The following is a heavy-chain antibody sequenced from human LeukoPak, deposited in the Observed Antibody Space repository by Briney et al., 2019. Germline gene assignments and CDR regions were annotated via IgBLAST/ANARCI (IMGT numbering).Heavy chain of an antibody. CDR1: GFTVTHYA. CDR2: VDANGRTT. V-gene: IGHV3-64D*06. D-gene: IGHD5-24*01. J-gene: IGHJ5*02. Sequence: GGSLRLSCSASGFTVTHYAMHWVRQAPGKGLAYVSAVDANGRTTYYADSVKGRFTIFRDDSKNTRYLHMSSLRPEDTAIYYCYCRDDLPAWGQGTLVAISS. CDR3: YCRDDLPA.